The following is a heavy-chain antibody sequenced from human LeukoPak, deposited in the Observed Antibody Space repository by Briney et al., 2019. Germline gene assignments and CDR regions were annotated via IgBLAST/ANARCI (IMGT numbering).Heavy chain of an antibody. CDR3: ARDILPSYSGYDRTLPDY. CDR1: GYTFSTYY. Sequence: ASVKVSCKASGYTFSTYYMHWVRQAPGQGLEWMGIINPSGGSTSYAQKFQGRVTMTRDTSTNTVYMVLSSLRSEDTAVYYCARDILPSYSGYDRTLPDYWGQGTLVTVSS. J-gene: IGHJ4*02. CDR2: INPSGGST. D-gene: IGHD5-12*01. V-gene: IGHV1-46*01.